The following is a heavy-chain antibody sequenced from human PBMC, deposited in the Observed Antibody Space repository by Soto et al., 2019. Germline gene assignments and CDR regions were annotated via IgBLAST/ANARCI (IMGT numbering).Heavy chain of an antibody. CDR3: ARESSSSCHDD. Sequence: ASVKVSCKAAGYTFIRYGIAWVRQAPGQGLEWMGWISPYNDYTVYAQKFQGRVSMTADTSTRTVYMNLRGLKSDDTAVYYCARESSSSCHDDWGQGTLVTVSS. D-gene: IGHD6-13*01. V-gene: IGHV1-18*01. CDR1: GYTFIRYG. J-gene: IGHJ4*02. CDR2: ISPYNDYT.